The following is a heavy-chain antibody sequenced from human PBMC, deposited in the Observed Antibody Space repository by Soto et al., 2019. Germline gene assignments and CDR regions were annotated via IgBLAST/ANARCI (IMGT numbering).Heavy chain of an antibody. J-gene: IGHJ5*02. V-gene: IGHV4-59*02. D-gene: IGHD3-22*01. CDR1: GASVSHGY. Sequence: SETLALTCDVSGASVSHGYWSWIRQPPGKGLEWIGFMYFGGSFNYNPSLTSRATISVETSKNQFSMKLTSVTASDTAVYYCARSYYDSTGFAVDPWGQGTLVTVS. CDR3: ARSYYDSTGFAVDP. CDR2: MYFGGSF.